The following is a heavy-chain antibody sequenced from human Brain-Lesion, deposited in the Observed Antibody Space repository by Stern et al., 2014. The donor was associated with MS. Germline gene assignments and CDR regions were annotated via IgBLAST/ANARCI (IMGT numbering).Heavy chain of an antibody. CDR3: ARVDCSGTNCFYYYYGMDV. V-gene: IGHV3-21*01. J-gene: IGHJ6*02. Sequence: EVQLVESGGGLVKPGGSLRLSCEASGFTFNSYCMNWVRQAPGKGLEWVAYINVGPDYIYYADSVKGRFTISRDNAKNSLFLQMNTLRAEDTGVYYCARVDCSGTNCFYYYYGMDVWGQGTTVTVSS. D-gene: IGHD2-2*01. CDR1: GFTFNSYC. CDR2: INVGPDYI.